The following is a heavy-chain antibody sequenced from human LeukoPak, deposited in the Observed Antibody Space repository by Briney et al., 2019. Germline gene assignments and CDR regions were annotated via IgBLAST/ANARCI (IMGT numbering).Heavy chain of an antibody. CDR2: IYTRGST. J-gene: IGHJ4*02. CDR1: GNSISSSYY. D-gene: IGHD3-3*01. V-gene: IGHV4-4*07. Sequence: PSETLSLTCAVSGNSISSSYYWSWIRQPAGKGLEWIGRIYTRGSTNYNPSLKSRVTMSVDTSKNQFSLKLSSVTAADTVVYYCARDSTIFGVVTFDYWGQGTLVTVSS. CDR3: ARDSTIFGVVTFDY.